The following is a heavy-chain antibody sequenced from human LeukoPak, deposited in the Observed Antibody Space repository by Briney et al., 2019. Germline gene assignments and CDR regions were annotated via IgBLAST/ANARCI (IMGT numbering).Heavy chain of an antibody. CDR3: ARHRGASGPYGDRELDY. V-gene: IGHV5-51*01. D-gene: IGHD4-17*01. Sequence: GESLKISCKGSGYSFTSYWIGWVRQMPGKGLEWMGIIYPGDSDTRYSPSFQGQVTISADKSISTAYLQWSSLKASDTAMYYCARHRGASGPYGDRELDYWGQGTLVTVSS. J-gene: IGHJ4*02. CDR2: IYPGDSDT. CDR1: GYSFTSYW.